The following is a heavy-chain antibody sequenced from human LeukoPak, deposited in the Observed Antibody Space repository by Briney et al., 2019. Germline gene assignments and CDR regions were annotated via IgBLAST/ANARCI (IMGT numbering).Heavy chain of an antibody. CDR2: IHSGGGT. J-gene: IGHJ5*02. D-gene: IGHD3-9*01. CDR3: ARGDYDILTGYYTWFDP. Sequence: SETLSLTCSVSGGSVSGYYWIWIRQPPGNGLEWVAYIHSGGGTNYNPSLKSRVTISVDTSRNQFSLKLSSVTAADTAVYYCARGDYDILTGYYTWFDPWGQGTLVTVSS. V-gene: IGHV4-59*02. CDR1: GGSVSGYY.